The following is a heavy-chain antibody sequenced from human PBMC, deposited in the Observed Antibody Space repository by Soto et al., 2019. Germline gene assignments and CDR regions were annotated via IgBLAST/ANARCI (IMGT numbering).Heavy chain of an antibody. D-gene: IGHD3-16*01. J-gene: IGHJ6*02. Sequence: SVKVSCKTSSGTFISYSISWVRQAPRQRLEWMRGIIPIFGTANYAQKFQGRVTITADESTSTAYMELSSLRSEDTAVYYCARRFGGSTRSCHYYCMDVWDPGTMVTGSS. CDR3: ARRFGGSTRSCHYYCMDV. V-gene: IGHV1-69*13. CDR2: IIPIFGTA. CDR1: SGTFISYS.